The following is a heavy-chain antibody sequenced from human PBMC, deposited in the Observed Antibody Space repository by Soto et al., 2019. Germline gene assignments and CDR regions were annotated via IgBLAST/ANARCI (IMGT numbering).Heavy chain of an antibody. CDR2: ISAYNGNT. V-gene: IGHV1-18*01. CDR3: ARESNPPLWFGKYYFDY. Sequence: GASVKVSCKASGYTFTSYGISWVRQAPGQGLEWMGWISAYNGNTNYAQKLQGRVTMTTDTSTSTAYMELRSLRSDDTAVYYCARESNPPLWFGKYYFDYWGQGTLVTVSS. CDR1: GYTFTSYG. D-gene: IGHD3-10*01. J-gene: IGHJ4*02.